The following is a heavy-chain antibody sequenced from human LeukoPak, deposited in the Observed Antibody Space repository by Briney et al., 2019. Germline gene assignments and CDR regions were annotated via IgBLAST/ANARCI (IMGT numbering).Heavy chain of an antibody. Sequence: GGSLRLSCAASGVTFSSYWMHWVRHAPGKGLVWVSHINSDGSSRSYADSVKGRFTISRDNAQNTLYLQMNSLRAEATAVYYCATIDPDFFDYWGEGTLVTVSS. CDR1: GVTFSSYW. J-gene: IGHJ4*02. CDR3: ATIDPDFFDY. D-gene: IGHD3-9*01. CDR2: INSDGSSR. V-gene: IGHV3-74*01.